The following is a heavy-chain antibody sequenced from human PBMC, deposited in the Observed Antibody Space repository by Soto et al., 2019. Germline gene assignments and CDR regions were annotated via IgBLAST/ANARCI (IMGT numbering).Heavy chain of an antibody. CDR3: ASLIAVAGNFQH. CDR1: GFTFSSYW. D-gene: IGHD6-19*01. V-gene: IGHV3-74*01. Sequence: GGSLRLSCAASGFTFSSYWMHWVRQAPGKGLVWVSRINSDGSSTSYADSVKGRFTISRDNAKNTLYLQMNSLRAEDTAVYDCASLIAVAGNFQHWGQGTLVTVSS. CDR2: INSDGSST. J-gene: IGHJ1*01.